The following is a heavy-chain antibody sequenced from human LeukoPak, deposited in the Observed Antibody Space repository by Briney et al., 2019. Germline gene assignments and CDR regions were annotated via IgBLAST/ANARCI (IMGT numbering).Heavy chain of an antibody. CDR2: INPNSGGT. CDR3: ARGGGIEMATTFDY. CDR1: GYTFTGYY. Sequence: ASVKVSCKASGYTFTGYYMHWVRQAPGQGLEWMGWINPNSGGTNYAQKFQGRVTMTRGTSISTAYMELSRPRSDDTAVYYCARGGGIEMATTFDYWGQGTLVTVSS. V-gene: IGHV1-2*02. D-gene: IGHD5-24*01. J-gene: IGHJ4*02.